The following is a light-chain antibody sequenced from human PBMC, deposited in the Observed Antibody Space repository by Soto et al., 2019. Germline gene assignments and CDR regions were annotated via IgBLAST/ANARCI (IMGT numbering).Light chain of an antibody. J-gene: IGLJ2*01. V-gene: IGLV2-11*01. CDR1: SSDVGGYNY. CDR2: DVS. Sequence: QSVLTQPRSVSGSPGQSVTISCTGTSSDVGGYNYVSWYQQHPGKAPKPMIYDVSKRPSGVPDRFSGSKSGNTASLTISGLHAEDEADYYCCSYAGSYTWVFGGGTKLTVL. CDR3: CSYAGSYTWV.